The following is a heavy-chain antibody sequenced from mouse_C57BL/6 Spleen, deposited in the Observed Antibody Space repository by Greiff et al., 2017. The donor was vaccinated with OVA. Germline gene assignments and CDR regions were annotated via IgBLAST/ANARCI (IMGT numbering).Heavy chain of an antibody. J-gene: IGHJ3*01. CDR3: ARNDYGSSPWFAY. D-gene: IGHD1-1*01. Sequence: QVQLQQSGAELVKPGASVKLSCKASGYTFTSYWMHWVKQRPGQGLEWIGMIHPNSGSTNYNEKFKSKATLTVDKSSSTAYMQLSSLTSEDSAVYYCARNDYGSSPWFAYWGQGTLVTVSA. CDR1: GYTFTSYW. CDR2: IHPNSGST. V-gene: IGHV1-64*01.